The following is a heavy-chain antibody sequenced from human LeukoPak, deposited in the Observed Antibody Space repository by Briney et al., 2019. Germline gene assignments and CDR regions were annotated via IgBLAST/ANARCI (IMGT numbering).Heavy chain of an antibody. J-gene: IGHJ3*02. CDR1: GFTFSSYA. CDR2: ISYDGSNK. V-gene: IGHV3-30-3*01. CDR3: ARSLTVTTKSDAFDI. D-gene: IGHD4-4*01. Sequence: QSGGSLRLSCAASGFTFSSYAMPWVRQAPGKGLEWVAVISYDGSNKYYADSVKGRFTISRDNSKNTLYLQMNSLRAEDTAVYYCARSLTVTTKSDAFDIWGQGTMVTVSS.